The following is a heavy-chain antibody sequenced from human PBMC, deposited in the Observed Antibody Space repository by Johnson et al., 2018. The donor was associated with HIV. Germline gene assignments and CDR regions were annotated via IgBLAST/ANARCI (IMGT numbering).Heavy chain of an antibody. J-gene: IGHJ3*02. CDR3: TRRGYYDSSGYAFDI. Sequence: QVQLVESGGGVVQPGRSLRLSCAASGFTFSSYAMHWVRHAPGKGLEWVAAISYDGSTKYSSASAKGRFPISRDDSNNTAYLQMNSLKTEDTAVYYCTRRGYYDSSGYAFDIWGQGTMVTVSS. CDR1: GFTFSSYA. CDR2: ISYDGSTK. V-gene: IGHV3-30*04. D-gene: IGHD3-22*01.